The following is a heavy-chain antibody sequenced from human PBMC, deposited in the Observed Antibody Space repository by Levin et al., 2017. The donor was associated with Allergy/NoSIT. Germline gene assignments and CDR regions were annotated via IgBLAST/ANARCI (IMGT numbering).Heavy chain of an antibody. CDR1: EFTFTSFA. Sequence: HSGGSLRLSCAASEFTFTSFAMHWVRQVPGKGLEWVSVISYDVSNKYYADSVKGRFTISRDNSKNTLFLQMNSLRPEDTALYYCATGEAAGGGVGDTHLWGQGTLVTVSS. V-gene: IGHV3-30*04. CDR3: ATGEAAGGGVGDTHL. J-gene: IGHJ5*02. CDR2: ISYDVSNK. D-gene: IGHD1-26*01.